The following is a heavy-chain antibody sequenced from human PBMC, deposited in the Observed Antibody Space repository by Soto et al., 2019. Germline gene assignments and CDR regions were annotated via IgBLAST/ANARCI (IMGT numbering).Heavy chain of an antibody. CDR3: ARDPPLEAYYYYYGMDV. CDR2: INPNSGGT. V-gene: IGHV1-2*02. CDR1: GYTFTGYY. J-gene: IGHJ6*02. Sequence: ASVKVSCKASGYTFTGYYMHWVRQAPGQGLEWMGWINPNSGGTNYAQKFQGRVTMTRDTSISTAYMELSRLRSDDTAVYYCARDPPLEAYYYYYGMDVWGQGTTVTVS. D-gene: IGHD1-1*01.